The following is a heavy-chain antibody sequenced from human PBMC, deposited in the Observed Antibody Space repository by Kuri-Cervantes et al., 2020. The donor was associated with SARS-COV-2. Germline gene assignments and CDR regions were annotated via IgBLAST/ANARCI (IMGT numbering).Heavy chain of an antibody. CDR2: IKQDGSEK. CDR1: ELTLSSYW. V-gene: IGHV3-7*04. D-gene: IGHD6-19*01. Sequence: GGPRRLYRVASELTLSSYWLGWVRQAPGKGLEWVANIKQDGSEKYYVDSVKGRFTISRDNAKNSLYLQMNSRRAEDTAVYYCARIPGYSSGWLAFDIWGQGTMVTVSS. CDR3: ARIPGYSSGWLAFDI. J-gene: IGHJ3*02.